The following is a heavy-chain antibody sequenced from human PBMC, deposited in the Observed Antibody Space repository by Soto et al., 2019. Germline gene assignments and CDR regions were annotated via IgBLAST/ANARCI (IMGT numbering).Heavy chain of an antibody. CDR2: IYYSGST. J-gene: IGHJ3*02. V-gene: IGHV4-61*01. CDR3: ARHVVFLNAFAI. Sequence: SETLSLTCTVSVGSVSSGNFYWSWIRQPPGKGLEWIGFIYYSGSTNYNPSLKRRVTISVDTSKNQFSLKLSSVTAADTAVYYCARHVVFLNAFAIWGQGTMVTVS. CDR1: VGSVSSGNFY. D-gene: IGHD3-10*02.